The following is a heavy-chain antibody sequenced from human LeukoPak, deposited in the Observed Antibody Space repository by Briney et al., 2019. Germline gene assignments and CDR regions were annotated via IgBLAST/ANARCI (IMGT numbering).Heavy chain of an antibody. V-gene: IGHV1-69*13. J-gene: IGHJ4*02. CDR2: IIHIFGTA. Sequence: SVKVSCKASGGTFSSYAISWVRQAPGQGLEWMGGIIHIFGTANYAQKFQGRVTITADESTSTAYMELSSLRSEDTAVYYCARAGCGGDCYDYWGQGTLVTVSS. CDR3: ARAGCGGDCYDY. CDR1: GGTFSSYA. D-gene: IGHD2-21*01.